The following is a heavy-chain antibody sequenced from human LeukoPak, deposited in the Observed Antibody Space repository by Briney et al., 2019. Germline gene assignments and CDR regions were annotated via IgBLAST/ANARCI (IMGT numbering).Heavy chain of an antibody. Sequence: PGGSLRLSCAAAGFTFRKHWVSWVRQTVGKGRGCVAKIREDGNEKHYVASVKGRFTISRDNAKNSLFLQTNNPGVDDTAVYYCVRDYRGGWNDYWGQGTLVTVSS. J-gene: IGHJ4*02. CDR1: GFTFRKHW. CDR2: IREDGNEK. CDR3: VRDYRGGWNDY. D-gene: IGHD1-26*01. V-gene: IGHV3-7*01.